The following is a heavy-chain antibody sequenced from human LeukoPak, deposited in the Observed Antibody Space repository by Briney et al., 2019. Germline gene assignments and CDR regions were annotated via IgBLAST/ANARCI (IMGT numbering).Heavy chain of an antibody. CDR1: GFTFSSYW. J-gene: IGHJ4*02. Sequence: GGSLRLSCAASGFTFSSYWMHWVRQAPGKGLVWVSRISSEGSSISYADSVKGRFTISRDNAKNSLYLQMNSLGAEDTAVYYCARAPGRYYYDSSGYLIYWGQGTLVTVSS. V-gene: IGHV3-74*01. CDR2: ISSEGSSI. D-gene: IGHD3-22*01. CDR3: ARAPGRYYYDSSGYLIY.